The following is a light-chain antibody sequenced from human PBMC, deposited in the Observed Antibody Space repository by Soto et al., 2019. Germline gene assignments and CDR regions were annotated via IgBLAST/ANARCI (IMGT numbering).Light chain of an antibody. CDR2: RAS. Sequence: EIVLTQSPATLSVSLGETATLSCRASQSVNSLLAWYQQKPGQSPRLLIYRASTRATGIAARFSGSGSGTEFTLTISSLQSEDFAVYYCQQYNNWPITLGQGTRL. J-gene: IGKJ5*01. CDR1: QSVNSL. CDR3: QQYNNWPIT. V-gene: IGKV3-15*01.